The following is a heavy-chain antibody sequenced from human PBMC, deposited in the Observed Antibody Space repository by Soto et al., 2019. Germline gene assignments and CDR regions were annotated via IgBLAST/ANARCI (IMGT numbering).Heavy chain of an antibody. Sequence: QVQLQESGPGLVKPSETLSLTCTVSGGSISSYYWSWIRQPPGKGLEWIGYIYYSGSTNYNPSLKSRVTISVDTSKNQFSLKLSSVTAADTAVYYCARNQVGYDMYYFDYWGQGTLVTVSS. J-gene: IGHJ4*02. CDR2: IYYSGST. D-gene: IGHD5-12*01. CDR3: ARNQVGYDMYYFDY. CDR1: GGSISSYY. V-gene: IGHV4-59*01.